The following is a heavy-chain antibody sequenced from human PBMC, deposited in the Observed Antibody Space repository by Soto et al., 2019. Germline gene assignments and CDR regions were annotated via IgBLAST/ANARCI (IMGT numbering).Heavy chain of an antibody. V-gene: IGHV4-31*01. Sequence: QVQLQESGPGLVKPSQTLSLTCTVSGGSISSGGYYWSWIRQHPGKGLEWIGYIYYSGSTYYNPCLKSPVTISVDTSKNQFSLKLSSVTAADTAVYYCARGRGDRDAFDIWGQGTMVTVSS. CDR3: ARGRGDRDAFDI. D-gene: IGHD2-21*02. J-gene: IGHJ3*02. CDR1: GGSISSGGYY. CDR2: IYYSGST.